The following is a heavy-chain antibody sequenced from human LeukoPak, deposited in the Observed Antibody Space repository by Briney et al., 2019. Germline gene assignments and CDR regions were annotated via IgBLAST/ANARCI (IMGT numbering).Heavy chain of an antibody. CDR2: INSDGSST. D-gene: IGHD3-10*01. CDR3: ARDMRYYGSGAFDY. CDR1: GFTFSSYW. J-gene: IGHJ4*02. V-gene: IGHV3-74*01. Sequence: GGSLRLSCAASGFTFSSYWMHWFRQAPGKGLVWVSRINSDGSSTSYADSVKGRFTISRDNAKNSLYLQMNSLRAEDTALYYCARDMRYYGSGAFDYWGQGTLVTVSS.